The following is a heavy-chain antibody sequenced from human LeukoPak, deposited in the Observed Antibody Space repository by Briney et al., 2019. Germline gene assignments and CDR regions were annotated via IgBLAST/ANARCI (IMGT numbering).Heavy chain of an antibody. CDR3: ARRFCSSVSCYDDDAFDV. CDR1: GYSFTGYY. CDR2: ISGYNGKI. Sequence: ASVKVSCKASGYSFTGYYMHWVRQAPGQGLEWMGWISGYNGKINYAQKFQGRVTMTTDTSTSTAYLELRSLTSEGTAVYYCARRFCSSVSCYDDDAFDVWGQGTLVTVSS. J-gene: IGHJ3*01. V-gene: IGHV1-18*04. D-gene: IGHD2-2*01.